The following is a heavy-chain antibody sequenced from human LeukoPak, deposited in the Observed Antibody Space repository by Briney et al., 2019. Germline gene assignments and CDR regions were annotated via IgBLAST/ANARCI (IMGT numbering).Heavy chain of an antibody. J-gene: IGHJ4*02. V-gene: IGHV3-23*01. CDR2: VSADGGIT. Sequence: PGGSLRLPRAASGFTFTSYAMSWARQAPGKGLEWVSFVSADGGITYYADSVKGRFTISRDNSKSTFYLHMNRLRVDDTALYFCARDNREHPGFDSWGQGTQVTVSS. D-gene: IGHD1/OR15-1a*01. CDR3: ARDNREHPGFDS. CDR1: GFTFTSYA.